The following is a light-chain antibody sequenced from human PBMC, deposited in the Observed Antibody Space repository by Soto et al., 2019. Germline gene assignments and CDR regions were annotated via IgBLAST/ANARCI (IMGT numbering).Light chain of an antibody. J-gene: IGKJ5*01. CDR2: AAS. V-gene: IGKV1-27*01. CDR3: QKYSSLIT. Sequence: DIQMTQSPSSLSASVGDRVTITCRASQGISNFLAWYQQKPGKVPKLLISAASTLQSGVPSRFSGSGSGTDFTLPITSLQPEDVATYYCQKYSSLITFGQGTRLEIK. CDR1: QGISNF.